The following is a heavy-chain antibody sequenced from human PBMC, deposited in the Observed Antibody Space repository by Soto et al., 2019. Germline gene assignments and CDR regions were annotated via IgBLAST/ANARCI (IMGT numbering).Heavy chain of an antibody. D-gene: IGHD3-3*01. Sequence: GGSLRLSCAASGFTVSSNYMSWVRQAPGKGLEWVSVIYSGGSTYYADSVKGRFTISRDNSKNTLYLQMNSLRAEDTAVYYCARDWVGYYDFWSGYHDAFDIWGQGTMVTVSS. CDR2: IYSGGST. V-gene: IGHV3-66*01. J-gene: IGHJ3*02. CDR1: GFTVSSNY. CDR3: ARDWVGYYDFWSGYHDAFDI.